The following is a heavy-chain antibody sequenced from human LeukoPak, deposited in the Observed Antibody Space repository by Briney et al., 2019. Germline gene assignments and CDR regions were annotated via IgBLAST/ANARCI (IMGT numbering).Heavy chain of an antibody. V-gene: IGHV3-7*03. CDR2: INHNGNVN. CDR3: ARGGGLDV. CDR1: GFTFSSYS. J-gene: IGHJ6*02. D-gene: IGHD3-16*01. Sequence: PGGSLRLSCAASGFTFSSYSMNWVRQAPGKGLEWVASINHNGNVNYYVDSVKGRFTISRDNAKNSLYLQMSNLRAEDTAVYFCARGGGLDVWGQGVTVTVSS.